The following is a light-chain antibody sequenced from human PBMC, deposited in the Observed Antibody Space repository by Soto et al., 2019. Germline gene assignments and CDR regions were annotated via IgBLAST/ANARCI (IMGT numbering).Light chain of an antibody. Sequence: IVMTQSPATLSVSPVERATLSCRASQTINSNLAWYQQKPGQAPLLLVYLASTRATGIPARFSGSGSGTEFTLTISSLQSEDFAIYYCQQYNNWPPTTFGQGTRLEIK. CDR1: QTINSN. CDR2: LAS. V-gene: IGKV3D-15*01. J-gene: IGKJ5*01. CDR3: QQYNNWPPTT.